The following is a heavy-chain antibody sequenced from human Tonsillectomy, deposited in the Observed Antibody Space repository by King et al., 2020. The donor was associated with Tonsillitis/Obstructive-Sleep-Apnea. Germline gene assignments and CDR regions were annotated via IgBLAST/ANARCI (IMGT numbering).Heavy chain of an antibody. CDR2: ITWDGGDT. CDR1: GFTFDDYV. CDR3: AKDRAGGGGGYEADGFDI. J-gene: IGHJ3*02. Sequence: VQLVESGGVVVQPGGSLRLSCAASGFTFDDYVMHWVRQAPGKGLEWVSLITWDGGDTYYADSVKGRFTISRDNSRNSLYLQMNSLRTEDTALYYCAKDRAGGGGGYEADGFDIWGQGTMVTVSS. V-gene: IGHV3-43*01. D-gene: IGHD5-12*01.